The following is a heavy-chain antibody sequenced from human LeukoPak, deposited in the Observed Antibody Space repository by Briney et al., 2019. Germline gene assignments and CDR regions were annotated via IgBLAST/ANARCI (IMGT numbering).Heavy chain of an antibody. CDR2: INHSGST. D-gene: IGHD3-22*01. J-gene: IGHJ3*02. Sequence: SETLSLTCAVYGGSFSGYYWSWIRQPPGKGLEWIGEINHSGSTNYNPSLKSRVTISVDTSKNQFSLKLSSVTAADTAVYFCAKFYFDSSGYYDVFDIWGQGTMVTVSS. CDR3: AKFYFDSSGYYDVFDI. CDR1: GGSFSGYY. V-gene: IGHV4-34*01.